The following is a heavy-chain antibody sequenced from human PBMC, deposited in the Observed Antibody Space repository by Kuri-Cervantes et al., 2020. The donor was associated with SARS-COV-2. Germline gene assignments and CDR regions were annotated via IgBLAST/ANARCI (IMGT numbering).Heavy chain of an antibody. J-gene: IGHJ6*03. CDR1: GGTFSSYA. CDR3: ARGPITMVRGVSPDNYYYYYMDV. D-gene: IGHD3-10*01. Sequence: SVKVSCKASGGTFSSYAISWVRQAPGQGLEWMGGIIPTFGTANYAQKFQGRVTITADESTSTAYMELSSLRSEDTAVYYCARGPITMVRGVSPDNYYYYYMDVWGKGTTVTVSS. CDR2: IIPTFGTA. V-gene: IGHV1-69*13.